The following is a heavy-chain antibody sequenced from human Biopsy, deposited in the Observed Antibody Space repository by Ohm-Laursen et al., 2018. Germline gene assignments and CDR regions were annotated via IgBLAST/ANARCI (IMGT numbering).Heavy chain of an antibody. Sequence: SDTLSLTCNVSGGDINNYYWSWIRQPAGKGLEWIGRIYPGGSTNYNPSLKSRVTMSVDTSKKQLSLKLNSVTAADTAVYYCGRREVVITHDAFDTWGQGTMVTVPS. V-gene: IGHV4-4*07. CDR2: IYPGGST. J-gene: IGHJ3*02. CDR1: GGDINNYY. D-gene: IGHD3-22*01. CDR3: GRREVVITHDAFDT.